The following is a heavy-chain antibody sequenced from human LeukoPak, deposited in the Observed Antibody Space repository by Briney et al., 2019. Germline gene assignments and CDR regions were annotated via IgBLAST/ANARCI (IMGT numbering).Heavy chain of an antibody. CDR1: GYTLTELS. Sequence: ASVKVSCKVSGYTLTELSMHWVRQAPGEGLEWMGGFDPEDGETIYAQKFQGRVTMTEDTSTDTAYMELSSLRSEDTAVYYCATIRAGGWSIYFDYWGQGTLVTVSS. CDR3: ATIRAGGWSIYFDY. J-gene: IGHJ4*02. D-gene: IGHD6-19*01. V-gene: IGHV1-24*01. CDR2: FDPEDGET.